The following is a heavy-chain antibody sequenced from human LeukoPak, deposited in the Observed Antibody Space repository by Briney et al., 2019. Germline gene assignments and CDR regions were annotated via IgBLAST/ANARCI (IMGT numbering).Heavy chain of an antibody. CDR3: ARAYYYDPPSAFDI. V-gene: IGHV4-59*01. CDR1: GGSISSYY. D-gene: IGHD3-22*01. J-gene: IGHJ3*02. CDR2: IYYSGST. Sequence: SETLSLTCTVSGGSISSYYWSWIRQPPGKGLEWIGYIYYSGSTNYNPSLKSRVTISVDTSKNQFSLKLSSVTAVDTAVYYCARAYYYDPPSAFDIWGQGTMVTVSS.